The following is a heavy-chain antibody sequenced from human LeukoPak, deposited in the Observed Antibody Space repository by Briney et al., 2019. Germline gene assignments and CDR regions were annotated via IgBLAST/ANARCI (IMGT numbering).Heavy chain of an antibody. J-gene: IGHJ6*03. V-gene: IGHV4-59*01. CDR1: GDSISSNH. Sequence: SETLSLTCTVSGDSISSNHWSWIRQPPGKGLEWIGYISYSGSTSYNPSLKSRVTISVDTSKNQFSLKLSSVTAADTAVYYCARMGSEYYYYYMDVWGKGTTVTVSS. CDR3: ARMGSEYYYYYMDV. D-gene: IGHD3-10*01. CDR2: ISYSGST.